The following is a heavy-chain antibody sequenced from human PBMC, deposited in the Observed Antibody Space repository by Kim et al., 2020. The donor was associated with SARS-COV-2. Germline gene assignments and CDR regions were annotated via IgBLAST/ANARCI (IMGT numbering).Heavy chain of an antibody. J-gene: IGHJ4*02. D-gene: IGHD3-22*01. CDR3: ARDPPPIHYDSSGYRPPSGFDY. V-gene: IGHV1-3*01. CDR1: GYTFTSYA. CDR2: INAGNGNT. Sequence: ASVKVSCKASGYTFTSYAMHWVRQAPGQRLEWMGWINAGNGNTKYSQKFQGRVTITRDTSASTAYMELSSLRSEDTAVYYCARDPPPIHYDSSGYRPPSGFDYWGQGTLVTVSS.